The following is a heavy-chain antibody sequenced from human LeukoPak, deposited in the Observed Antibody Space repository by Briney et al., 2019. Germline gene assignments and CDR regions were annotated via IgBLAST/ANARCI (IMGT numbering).Heavy chain of an antibody. CDR1: GGSLSGYY. CDR3: ARAPGATIFGVVRRAYYYYGMDV. J-gene: IGHJ6*02. Sequence: SETLSLTCAVYGGSLSGYYWSRIRQPPGKGLEWIGEINHSGSTNYNPSLKSRVTISVDTSKNQFSLKLSSVTAADTAVYYCARAPGATIFGVVRRAYYYYGMDVLGQGTTVTVSS. D-gene: IGHD3-3*01. V-gene: IGHV4-34*01. CDR2: INHSGST.